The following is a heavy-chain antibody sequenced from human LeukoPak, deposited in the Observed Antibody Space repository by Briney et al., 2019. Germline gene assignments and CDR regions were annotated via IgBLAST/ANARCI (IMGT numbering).Heavy chain of an antibody. D-gene: IGHD3-10*02. CDR3: ARDLFEN. J-gene: IGHJ4*02. CDR2: ISSSSTTI. V-gene: IGHV3-48*01. Sequence: PGGSLILSCAASGFTFSSNSMKWVRQAPGKGLEGVSYISSSSTTILYADSVKGRFTISRDNAKNSLYLQMNSLRAEDTAVYYCARDLFENWGQGTLVTVSS. CDR1: GFTFSSNS.